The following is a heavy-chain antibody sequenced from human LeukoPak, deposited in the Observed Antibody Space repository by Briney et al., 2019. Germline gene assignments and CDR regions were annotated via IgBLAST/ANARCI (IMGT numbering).Heavy chain of an antibody. J-gene: IGHJ6*02. CDR2: TYYSGST. V-gene: IGHV4-39*01. D-gene: IGHD2-21*01. CDR1: GGSISSASSASYL. CDR3: AKLLLFNRYYYGIDV. Sequence: SETLSLTCSVSGGSISSASSASYLWGWIRQPPGKGLEWIGTTYYSGSTYYNPSLKDRVTISVDTSKNQFSLRLSSVNPADTAVYYCAKLLLFNRYYYGIDVWGRGTTVTVSS.